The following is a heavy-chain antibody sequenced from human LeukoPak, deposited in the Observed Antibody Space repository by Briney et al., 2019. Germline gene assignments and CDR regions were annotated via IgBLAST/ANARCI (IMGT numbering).Heavy chain of an antibody. D-gene: IGHD1-26*01. CDR3: ARWNGGSFVFDY. CDR2: IKNDGSEK. CDR1: GFTFSNYW. Sequence: GGSLRLSCTASGFTFSNYWMSWVRQAPGKGLEWVAKIKNDGSEKYYVDSVKGRLTISRDNAKKSLFLQMNSLRAEDTAVYYCARWNGGSFVFDYWGQGTLVTVSS. V-gene: IGHV3-7*01. J-gene: IGHJ4*02.